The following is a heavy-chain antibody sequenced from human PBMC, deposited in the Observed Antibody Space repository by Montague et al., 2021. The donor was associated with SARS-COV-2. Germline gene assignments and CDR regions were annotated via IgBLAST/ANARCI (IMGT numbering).Heavy chain of an antibody. CDR1: GDSVSSNSAT. J-gene: IGHJ4*02. V-gene: IGHV6-1*01. CDR2: TYYQSRWSN. CDR3: ARERWAVGVSFDY. Sequence: CAISGDSVSSNSATRHWIRQSPSRGLEWLGRTYYQSRWSNDYAVXXRSRIIINPDTSTNQFSLQLSSVTPEDTAVYFCARERWAVGVSFDYWGQGTLVTVPS. D-gene: IGHD1-26*01.